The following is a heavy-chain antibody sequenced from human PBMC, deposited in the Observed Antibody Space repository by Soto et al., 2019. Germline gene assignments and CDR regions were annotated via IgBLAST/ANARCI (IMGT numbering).Heavy chain of an antibody. Sequence: QAQMVESGGGVVPPGRSLRLSCAVYGFTFSTYGMQWVRQAPGKGLEWVAVISRDGGTTYYADSVKGRVTISRDNSRNTLWMEMNSLRGDDMAVYYCTGEVASGYWGQGTLGTGSS. CDR3: TGEVASGY. CDR2: ISRDGGTT. V-gene: IGHV3-30*03. J-gene: IGHJ4*02. D-gene: IGHD2-8*02. CDR1: GFTFSTYG.